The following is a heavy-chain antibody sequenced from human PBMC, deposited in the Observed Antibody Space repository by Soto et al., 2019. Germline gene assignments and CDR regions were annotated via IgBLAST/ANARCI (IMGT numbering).Heavy chain of an antibody. CDR2: IYYSGST. V-gene: IGHV4-39*01. CDR3: ARHSGYSCSRGRRSFDP. D-gene: IGHD6-13*01. Sequence: QLQLQESGPGLVKPSETLSLTCTVSGGCIISSSYYWGWIRQPPGKGLEWIGSIYYSGSTYYNPSLKSRVTISVDTSKNQFSLKLSSVTAADTAVYYCARHSGYSCSRGRRSFDPWGQGTLVTVSS. CDR1: GGCIISSSYY. J-gene: IGHJ5*02.